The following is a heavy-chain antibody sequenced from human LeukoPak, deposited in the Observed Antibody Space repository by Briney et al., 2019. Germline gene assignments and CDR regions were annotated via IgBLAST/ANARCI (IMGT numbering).Heavy chain of an antibody. V-gene: IGHV3-30-3*02. J-gene: IGHJ4*02. CDR3: AKHRFESGGYHSTD. CDR2: ISHDGSNK. Sequence: GGSLRLSCAASRFTFSSYAIHWVRQAPGKGLEWVAVISHDGSNKNYADSVQGRFTISRDNSKNTLYLQMNSLRDEDTAVYYCAKHRFESGGYHSTDWGQGTLVTVSS. D-gene: IGHD3-22*01. CDR1: RFTFSSYA.